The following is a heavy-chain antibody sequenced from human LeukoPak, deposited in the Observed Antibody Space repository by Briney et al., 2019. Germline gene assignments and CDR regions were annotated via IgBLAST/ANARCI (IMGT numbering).Heavy chain of an antibody. V-gene: IGHV1-8*01. D-gene: IGHD1/OR15-1a*01. Sequence: ASVKVSCKASGYTFTSYDINWVRQATGQGLEWMGWMNPNSGNTGYAQKFQGRVTMTRNTSISTAYMEVSSLRFDDTAFYYCARAPMGTAPLYWGQGTLVTVSS. CDR2: MNPNSGNT. J-gene: IGHJ4*02. CDR1: GYTFTSYD. CDR3: ARAPMGTAPLY.